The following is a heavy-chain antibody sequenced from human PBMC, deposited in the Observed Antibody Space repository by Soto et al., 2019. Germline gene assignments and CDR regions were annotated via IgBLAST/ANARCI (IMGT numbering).Heavy chain of an antibody. CDR1: GCYLRDFS. J-gene: IGHJ6*03. Sequence: PGGSLRLSCVASGCYLRDFSRHWVRQAPGKGLEWVSFISSSSSNIYYADSVKGRFTISRDNSKNTLYLEMNSLRAEDSAVYYCAKGYSSSYYYYMDVWGRGTTVTVSS. V-gene: IGHV3-21*04. CDR2: ISSSSSNI. D-gene: IGHD6-13*01. CDR3: AKGYSSSYYYYMDV.